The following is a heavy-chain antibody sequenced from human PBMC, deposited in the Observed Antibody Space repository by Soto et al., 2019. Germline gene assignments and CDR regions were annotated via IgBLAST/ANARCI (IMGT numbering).Heavy chain of an antibody. V-gene: IGHV3-15*01. CDR2: IKSKTDGGTT. CDR1: GVTFSNAW. D-gene: IGHD2-8*01. CDR3: TTDLVWLKSHWDFEY. J-gene: IGHJ4*02. Sequence: LSLSCAASGVTFSNAWMSWVRHAPGKGLEWVGRIKSKTDGGTTDYAAPVKGRFTISIDDSKNTLYLQMNSLKTEDTDVYYCTTDLVWLKSHWDFEYCGQLTLVTVCS.